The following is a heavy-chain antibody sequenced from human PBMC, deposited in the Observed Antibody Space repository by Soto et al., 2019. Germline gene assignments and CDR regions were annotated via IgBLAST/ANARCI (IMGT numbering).Heavy chain of an antibody. J-gene: IGHJ3*02. CDR3: GGDSSGYYYPDVFDI. Sequence: PGGSLRLACAASGFTFSSYSMNWVRQAPGKGLEWVSYISSSSSTIYYADSVKGRFTISRDNAKNSLYLQMNSLRDEDIALYYCGGDSSGYYYPDVFDIWGQGTMVTVSS. V-gene: IGHV3-48*02. D-gene: IGHD3-22*01. CDR1: GFTFSSYS. CDR2: ISSSSSTI.